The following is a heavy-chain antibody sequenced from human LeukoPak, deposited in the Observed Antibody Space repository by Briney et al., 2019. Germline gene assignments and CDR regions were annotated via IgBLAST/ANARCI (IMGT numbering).Heavy chain of an antibody. V-gene: IGHV1-46*01. D-gene: IGHD3-22*01. Sequence: PEASVKVSCKASGYTFTSYYMHWVRQAPGQGLEWMGIINPSGGSTNYAQKFQGRVTMTRDTSTSTVYMELSSLRSEDTAVYYCARVRKRITMIVVTKAEGWFDPWGQGTLVTVSS. J-gene: IGHJ5*02. CDR1: GYTFTSYY. CDR3: ARVRKRITMIVVTKAEGWFDP. CDR2: INPSGGST.